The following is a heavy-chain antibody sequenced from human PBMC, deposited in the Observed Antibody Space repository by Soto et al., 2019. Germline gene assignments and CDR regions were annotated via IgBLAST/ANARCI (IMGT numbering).Heavy chain of an antibody. CDR2: INPNSGGT. CDR3: AREGIAVAGTEGYYYYGMDV. CDR1: GYTFTGYY. D-gene: IGHD6-19*01. Sequence: QEKLVQSGAEVKKHGASVKDSCKASGYTFTGYYMHWVRQAPGQGLEWMGWINPNSGGTNYAQKFQGWVTMTRDTSISTAYMELSRLRSDDAAVYYCAREGIAVAGTEGYYYYGMDVWGQGTTVTVSS. J-gene: IGHJ6*02. V-gene: IGHV1-2*04.